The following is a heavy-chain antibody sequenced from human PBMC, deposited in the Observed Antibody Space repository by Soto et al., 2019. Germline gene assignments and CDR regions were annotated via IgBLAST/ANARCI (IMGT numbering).Heavy chain of an antibody. V-gene: IGHV3-7*05. CDR2: IKGDGSER. D-gene: IGHD1-26*01. J-gene: IGHJ4*02. Sequence: HPGGSLRLSCAASGFDFSNSWMSWVRQAPGKGLEWVTNIKGDGSERYTVHSVKGRFTISRDNAENSLYLQMNSLRAEDTAVYYCVKGGANFAYWGQGILVTVSS. CDR3: VKGGANFAY. CDR1: GFDFSNSW.